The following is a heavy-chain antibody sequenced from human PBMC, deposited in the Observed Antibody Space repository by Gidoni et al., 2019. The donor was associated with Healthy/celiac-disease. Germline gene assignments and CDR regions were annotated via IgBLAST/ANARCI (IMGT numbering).Heavy chain of an antibody. CDR2: IFYRGST. V-gene: IGHV4-59*01. CDR3: ARGGSYYPLDY. J-gene: IGHJ4*02. CDR1: GSSIRSYY. D-gene: IGHD1-26*01. Sequence: QVQLQESGPGLVKPSETLSLTCTASGSSIRSYYRSWLRQPPGQGLEWIGYIFYRGSTNYHPSLKCRVTISVDTSKNQFSLKLSSVTAADTAGYYCARGGSYYPLDYWGQGTLVTVSS.